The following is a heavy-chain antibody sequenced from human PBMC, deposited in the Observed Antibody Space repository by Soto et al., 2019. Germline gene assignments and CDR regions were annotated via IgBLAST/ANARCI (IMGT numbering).Heavy chain of an antibody. Sequence: QVHLVQFGAEVKRPGASVNVSCKFSGYNFIDYGMTWVRQAPGQGMEWMGWITGSNGATNYAPKFQGRVTLTADTSTNTVYMELRSLRKDDTAVYYCARDSKWLIIKGNWFDSWGQGTLVTVSS. CDR3: ARDSKWLIIKGNWFDS. J-gene: IGHJ5*01. D-gene: IGHD5-12*01. CDR1: GYNFIDYG. CDR2: ITGSNGAT. V-gene: IGHV1-18*04.